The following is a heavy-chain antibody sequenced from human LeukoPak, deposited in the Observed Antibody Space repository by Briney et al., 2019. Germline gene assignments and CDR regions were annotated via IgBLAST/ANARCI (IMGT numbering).Heavy chain of an antibody. CDR3: ARAGSSWYYFDY. CDR1: GFTFSSYS. CDR2: ISSSSSYI. Sequence: KPGGSLRLSCAASGFTFSSYSMNWVRQAPGKGLEWVSSISSSSSYIYYADSVKGQFTISRDNAENSLYLQMNSLRAEDTAVYYCARAGSSWYYFDYWGQGTLVTASS. V-gene: IGHV3-21*01. J-gene: IGHJ4*02. D-gene: IGHD6-13*01.